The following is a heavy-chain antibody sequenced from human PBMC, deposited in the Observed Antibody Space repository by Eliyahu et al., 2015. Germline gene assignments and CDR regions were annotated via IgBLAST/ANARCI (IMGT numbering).Heavy chain of an antibody. CDR1: GFXXSFYG. CDR2: ISYDGSEK. J-gene: IGHJ4*02. CDR3: AKDELQLRWGVYSDH. V-gene: IGHV3-30*18. D-gene: IGHD1-7*01. Sequence: QVQLVESGGGVVQPGRSLRLSCAASGFXXSFYGXHWVRQAPGKGLEWVAVISYDGSEKFYADSVKGRFTISRDTSKNTLYLQMNNLRAEDTAVYYCAKDELQLRWGVYSDHWGQGALVTVSS.